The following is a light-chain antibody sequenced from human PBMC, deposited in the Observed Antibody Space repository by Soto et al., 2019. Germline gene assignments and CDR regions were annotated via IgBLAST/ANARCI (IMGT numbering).Light chain of an antibody. CDR2: EGS. V-gene: IGLV2-23*03. CDR1: SSDVGSYNL. J-gene: IGLJ2*01. CDR3: CSYAGINTFVV. Sequence: QSVLTQPASVSGSPGQSITISCTGTSSDVGSYNLVSWYQEHPGKAPKLMIYEGSKRPSGVSNSFSGSKSGNTASLTISGLHADDEADYYCCSYAGINTFVVFGGGTKLTVL.